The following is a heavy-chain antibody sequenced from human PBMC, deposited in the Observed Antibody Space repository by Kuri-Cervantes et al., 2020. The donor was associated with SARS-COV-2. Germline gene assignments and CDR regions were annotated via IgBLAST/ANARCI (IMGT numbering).Heavy chain of an antibody. CDR1: GFTFDDYT. Sequence: GGSLRLFCAASGFTFDDYTMHWVRQAPGKGLEWVSLISWDGGSTYYADSVKGRFTISRDNSQNTLHLQMKSLRDEDTAIYYCAKDRAGVHDFWGQGTLVTVSS. J-gene: IGHJ4*02. D-gene: IGHD2-21*01. CDR2: ISWDGGST. V-gene: IGHV3-43*01. CDR3: AKDRAGVHDF.